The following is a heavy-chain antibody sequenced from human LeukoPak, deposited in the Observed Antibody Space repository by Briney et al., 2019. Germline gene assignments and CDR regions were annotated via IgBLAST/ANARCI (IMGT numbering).Heavy chain of an antibody. CDR3: AKGCSITSCYGTFDH. CDR1: GVTFSTYA. V-gene: IGHV3-23*01. J-gene: IGHJ4*02. Sequence: GGSLRLSCAASGVTFSTYAMSWVRQAPGKGLEWVSEISGSGSSTYYADSVKGRFTVSRDNSKNTLYLQMNSLRAEDTAVYYCAKGCSITSCYGTFDHWGQGTLVTVSP. CDR2: ISGSGSST. D-gene: IGHD2-2*01.